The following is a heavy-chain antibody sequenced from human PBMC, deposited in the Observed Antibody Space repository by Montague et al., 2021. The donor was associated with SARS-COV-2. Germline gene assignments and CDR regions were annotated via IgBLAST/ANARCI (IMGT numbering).Heavy chain of an antibody. D-gene: IGHD3-10*01. CDR2: IHHGGST. CDR1: GGSFSTYS. V-gene: IGHV4-34*01. Sequence: SETLSLTCAVHGGSFSTYSWNWTRQPPGKGPEWIGEIHHGGSTNYNPSLKSRVTISADTSKNQFSLKLTSVAAADTAVYYCARLGDGVVPSPILGVGPYYSYYYMDVWGKGTTVTVSS. J-gene: IGHJ6*03. CDR3: ARLGDGVVPSPILGVGPYYSYYYMDV.